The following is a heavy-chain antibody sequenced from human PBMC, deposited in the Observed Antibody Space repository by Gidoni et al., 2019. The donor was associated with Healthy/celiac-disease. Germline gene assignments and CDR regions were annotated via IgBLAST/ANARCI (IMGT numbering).Heavy chain of an antibody. CDR3: AHSPGFPPPDIVVVPAATYFDY. D-gene: IGHD2-2*01. CDR2: IYWDDDK. V-gene: IGHV2-5*02. J-gene: IGHJ4*02. CDR1: GFSPSPSGVG. Sequence: QITLKESGPTLVKPTQTLTLTCTFSGFSPSPSGVGGGWILQPPGTALEWLALIYWDDDKRYSPSLKSRLTITKDTSKNQVVLTMTNMDPVDTATYYCAHSPGFPPPDIVVVPAATYFDYGGQGTLVTVSS.